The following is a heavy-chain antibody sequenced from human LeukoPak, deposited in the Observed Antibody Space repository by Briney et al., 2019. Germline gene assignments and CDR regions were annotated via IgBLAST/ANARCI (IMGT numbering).Heavy chain of an antibody. CDR3: VKVTGDGAFDT. CDR1: GFTFSSYA. CDR2: ISSNGGIT. D-gene: IGHD7-27*01. V-gene: IGHV3-64D*06. Sequence: GGSLRLSCSASGFTFSSYAMDWVRQAPGKGLEYVSAISSNGGITYYADSVKGRFTISRDNSKNTLCLQMSSLRAEDTAVYYCVKVTGDGAFDTWGQGTMVTVSS. J-gene: IGHJ3*02.